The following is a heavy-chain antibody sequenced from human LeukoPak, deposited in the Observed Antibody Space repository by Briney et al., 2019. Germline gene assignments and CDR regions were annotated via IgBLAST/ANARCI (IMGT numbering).Heavy chain of an antibody. J-gene: IGHJ4*02. CDR2: IKEDGSEK. CDR1: GFTFSNYW. CDR3: AKDRDRYSGSYFDY. D-gene: IGHD1-26*01. Sequence: GGSLRLSCAASGFTFSNYWMSWVRQAPGKGLEWVANIKEDGSEKYYVDSVKGRFTISRDNSKNTLYLQMNSLRAEDTAVYYCAKDRDRYSGSYFDYWGQGTLVTVSS. V-gene: IGHV3-7*03.